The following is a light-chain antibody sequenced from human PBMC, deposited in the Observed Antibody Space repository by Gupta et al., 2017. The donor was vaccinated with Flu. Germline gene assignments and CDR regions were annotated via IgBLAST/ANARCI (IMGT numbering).Light chain of an antibody. V-gene: IGLV2-23*01. CDR1: SSDVGSYNL. CDR2: EGS. Sequence: QSALPPPASVSGSPGQSIPISCTGTSSDVGSYNLVSWYQQHPGKAPNLMIYEGSKRPAGVSNRFSGSKSGNTASLTISGLQEEDEADYYCCSYAGSSTLVFGGGTKLTVL. J-gene: IGLJ3*02. CDR3: CSYAGSSTLV.